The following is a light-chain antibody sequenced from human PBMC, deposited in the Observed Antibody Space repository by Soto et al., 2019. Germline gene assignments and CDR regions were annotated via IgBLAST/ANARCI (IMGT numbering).Light chain of an antibody. V-gene: IGKV3-20*01. CDR3: QQYGGSPLFT. Sequence: LVLTQSPGTLSLSPGERATLSCRASQSVSSSYLAWYQQKPGQAPRLLIYAASTRAAGIPDRFSGSGYGSDFTLTITRVEPQDFAVYYCQQYGGSPLFTFGLGSKLEIK. J-gene: IGKJ2*01. CDR1: QSVSSSY. CDR2: AAS.